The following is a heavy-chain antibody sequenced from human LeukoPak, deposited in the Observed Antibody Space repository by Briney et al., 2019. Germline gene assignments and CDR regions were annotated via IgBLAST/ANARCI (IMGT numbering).Heavy chain of an antibody. V-gene: IGHV5-51*01. D-gene: IGHD3-22*01. J-gene: IGHJ4*02. CDR2: IYPGDSDT. Sequence: GESLKISCKGSGYSFTSYWIGWVRQMPGKGLEWMGIIYPGDSDTRYGPSFQGQVTISADKSISTAYLQWSSLKASDTAMYYCARLSDHYDSSGYFDYWGQGTLVTVSS. CDR1: GYSFTSYW. CDR3: ARLSDHYDSSGYFDY.